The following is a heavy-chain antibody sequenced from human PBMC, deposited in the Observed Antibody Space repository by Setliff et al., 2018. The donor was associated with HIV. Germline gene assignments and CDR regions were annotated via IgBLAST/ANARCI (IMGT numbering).Heavy chain of an antibody. J-gene: IGHJ4*02. CDR2: IYYSGST. D-gene: IGHD3-22*01. CDR3: ARFCTMIVVTNYFDY. V-gene: IGHV4-30-4*08. Sequence: SETLSLTCTVSGGSISSGDYYWSWIRQPPGKGLEWIGYIYYSGSTYYNPSLKSRVTISVDTSKNQFSLKLSSVTAADTAVYYCARFCTMIVVTNYFDYWGQGTLVTVSS. CDR1: GGSISSGDYY.